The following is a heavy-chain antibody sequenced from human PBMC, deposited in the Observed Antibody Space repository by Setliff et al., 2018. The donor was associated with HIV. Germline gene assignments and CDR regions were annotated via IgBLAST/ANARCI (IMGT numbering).Heavy chain of an antibody. CDR2: IYHSGST. J-gene: IGHJ4*02. D-gene: IGHD6-6*01. CDR3: ARAGSAAASPLDY. CDR1: GYSISSGYY. Sequence: TCTVSGYSISSGYYWGWIRQPPGKGLEWIGSIYHSGSTYYNPSLKSRVTISIDTSKNQFSLKLTSVTAADTAVYYCARAGSAAASPLDYWGQGTLVTVSS. V-gene: IGHV4-38-2*02.